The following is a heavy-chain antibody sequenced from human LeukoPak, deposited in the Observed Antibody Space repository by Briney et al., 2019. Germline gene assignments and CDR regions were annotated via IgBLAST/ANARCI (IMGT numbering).Heavy chain of an antibody. CDR2: INPSGGST. Sequence: ASVKVSCKTSGYTFSSYYMHWVRQAPGQGPEWMGIINPSGGSTSHAQKFQGRVTMTRDTSTSTVYMELSSLRSEDTAVYYCARDALIAAAGTDYWGQGTLVTVSS. J-gene: IGHJ4*02. CDR1: GYTFSSYY. D-gene: IGHD6-13*01. CDR3: ARDALIAAAGTDY. V-gene: IGHV1-46*01.